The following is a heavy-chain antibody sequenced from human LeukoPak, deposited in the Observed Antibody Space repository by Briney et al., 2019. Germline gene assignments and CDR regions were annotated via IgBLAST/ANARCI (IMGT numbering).Heavy chain of an antibody. Sequence: GGSLRLSCAAAGFTFSSHSMNWVRHAPGKGLEWVSYISSSSSTKYYADSVKGRFTISRDNAKNSLYLQMNSLRAEDTAVYYCARDRGPGSERWLHRGHYWGQGTLVTVSS. J-gene: IGHJ4*02. CDR3: ARDRGPGSERWLHRGHY. CDR1: GFTFSSHS. V-gene: IGHV3-48*01. D-gene: IGHD5-24*01. CDR2: ISSSSSTK.